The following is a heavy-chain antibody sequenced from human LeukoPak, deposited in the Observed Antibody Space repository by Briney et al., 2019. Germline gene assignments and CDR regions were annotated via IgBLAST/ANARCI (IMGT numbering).Heavy chain of an antibody. CDR1: GYTFTGYY. CDR3: ARVDIVVVPAARAGDY. V-gene: IGHV1-2*02. Sequence: ASVKVSCKASGYTFTGYYMHWVRQAPGQGLEWMGWINPNSGGTNYAQKFQGRVTMTRDTSISTAYMELSRLRSDDTAVYYCARVDIVVVPAARAGDYWGLGTLVTVSS. CDR2: INPNSGGT. D-gene: IGHD2-2*01. J-gene: IGHJ4*02.